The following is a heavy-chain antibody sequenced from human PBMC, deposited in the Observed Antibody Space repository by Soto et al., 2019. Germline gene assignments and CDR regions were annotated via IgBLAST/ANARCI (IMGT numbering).Heavy chain of an antibody. J-gene: IGHJ2*01. CDR2: ISYDGINK. Sequence: QVQLVESGGGVVQPGRSLGLSCAASGFTFNTYGMHWVRQAPGKGLEWVAAISYDGINKYYVDSVKGRFTISRDNSKNTLYVQMRTLRAEDTALYYCARSPQPTRGIHWYFDLWGRGILVTVSS. CDR3: ARSPQPTRGIHWYFDL. V-gene: IGHV3-30*03. CDR1: GFTFNTYG. D-gene: IGHD1-26*01.